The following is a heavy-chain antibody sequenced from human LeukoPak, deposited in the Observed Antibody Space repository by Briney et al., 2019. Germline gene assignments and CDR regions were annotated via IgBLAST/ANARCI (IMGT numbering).Heavy chain of an antibody. CDR2: IYHSGST. V-gene: IGHV4-38-2*02. CDR1: DDSFSAYY. CDR3: ARERRDNYESSGYKDY. Sequence: SETLSLTCVVYDDSFSAYYWSWIRQPPGKGLEWIGSIYHSGSTYYNPSLESRVTISVDTSKNQFSLKLSSVTAADTAVYYCARERRDNYESSGYKDYWGQGTLVTVSS. J-gene: IGHJ4*02. D-gene: IGHD3-22*01.